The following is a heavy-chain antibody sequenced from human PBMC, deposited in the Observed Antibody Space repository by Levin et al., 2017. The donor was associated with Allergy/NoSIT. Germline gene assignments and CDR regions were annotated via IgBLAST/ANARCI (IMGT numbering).Heavy chain of an antibody. D-gene: IGHD3-10*01. CDR3: VIRPLQSPGYFDC. CDR1: GVSISSGNYY. Sequence: PSETLSLTCTVSGVSISSGNYYWAWIRQPPGKGLEWIASIYDSGTSYYMPSLQSRVTISLAVSKNQFSLRLRSVTATDTAIYFCVIRPLQSPGYFDCWGQGTLVRVSS. CDR2: IYDSGTS. V-gene: IGHV4-39*01. J-gene: IGHJ4*02.